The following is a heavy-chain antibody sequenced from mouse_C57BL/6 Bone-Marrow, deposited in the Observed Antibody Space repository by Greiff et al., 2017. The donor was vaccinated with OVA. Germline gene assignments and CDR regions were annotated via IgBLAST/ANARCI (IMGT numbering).Heavy chain of an antibody. V-gene: IGHV1-50*01. J-gene: IGHJ3*01. CDR1: GYTFTSYW. CDR2: IDPSDSYT. CDR3: AREGFYDGYYAAY. Sequence: QVQLKQPGAELVKPGASVKLSCKASGYTFTSYWMQWVKQRPGQGLEWIGEIDPSDSYTNYNNKFKGKATLTVDTSSSTAYMQLSSLTSEDSAVYYCAREGFYDGYYAAYWGQGTLVTVSA. D-gene: IGHD2-3*01.